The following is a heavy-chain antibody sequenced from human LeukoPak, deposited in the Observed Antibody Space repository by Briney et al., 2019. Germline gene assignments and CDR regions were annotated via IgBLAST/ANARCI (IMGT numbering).Heavy chain of an antibody. J-gene: IGHJ4*02. CDR1: GYTFTGYY. CDR2: INPNSGGT. CDR3: ARELVVPAAMPLGY. Sequence: ASVKVSCKASGYTFTGYYMHWVRQAPGQGLEWMGWINPNSGGTNYAQKFQGRVTVTRDTSISTAYMELSRLRSDDTAAYYCARELVVPAAMPLGYWGQGTLVTVSS. D-gene: IGHD2-2*01. V-gene: IGHV1-2*02.